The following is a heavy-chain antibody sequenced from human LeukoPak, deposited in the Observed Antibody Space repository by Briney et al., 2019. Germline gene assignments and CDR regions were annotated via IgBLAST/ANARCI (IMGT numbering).Heavy chain of an antibody. Sequence: GASVKVSCKASGYTFSSYYMHWVRQAPGQGPEWMGMINPSGGSTTYPQKFQGRVTMTRDTSTSTVNMELSSLRSEDTAVYYCARVFSRFGGEDSSGWYGYWGQGTRVTVSS. CDR1: GYTFSSYY. CDR2: INPSGGST. D-gene: IGHD6-19*01. V-gene: IGHV1-46*01. J-gene: IGHJ4*02. CDR3: ARVFSRFGGEDSSGWYGY.